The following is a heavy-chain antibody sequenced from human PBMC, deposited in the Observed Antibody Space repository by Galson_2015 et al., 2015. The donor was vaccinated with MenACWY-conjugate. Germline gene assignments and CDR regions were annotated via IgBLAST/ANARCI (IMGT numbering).Heavy chain of an antibody. CDR2: FSYGGST. J-gene: IGHJ4*02. D-gene: IGHD5-24*01. CDR3: VRGRYNGGFNCYFDY. V-gene: IGHV4-39*07. Sequence: ETLSLTCTVSGDFISGPDYYWGWIRQPPGKGLEWIGSFSYGGSTYYKSSLKSRVAISVDTSKNQFSLELNFMTAADTAVYYCVRGRYNGGFNCYFDYWGQGTLVTVSS. CDR1: GDFISGPDYY.